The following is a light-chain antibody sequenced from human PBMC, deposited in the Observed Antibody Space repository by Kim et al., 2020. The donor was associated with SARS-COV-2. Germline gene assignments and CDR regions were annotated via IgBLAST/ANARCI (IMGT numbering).Light chain of an antibody. J-gene: IGLJ1*01. Sequence: PGQTARRTCAAYKWGDKNVSCDQQRPGQSPVVVIYQDKQRPSGIPERFSGSNSGNAATLTISGTQAMDEADYYCQAWDSSTHNYVFGAGTKVTVL. V-gene: IGLV3-1*01. CDR3: QAWDSSTHNYV. CDR1: KWGDKN. CDR2: QDK.